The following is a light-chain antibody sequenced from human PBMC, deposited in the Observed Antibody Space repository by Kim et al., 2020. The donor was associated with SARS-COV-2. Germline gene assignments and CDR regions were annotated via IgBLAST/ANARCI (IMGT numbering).Light chain of an antibody. CDR2: NDN. CDR1: SSNIGNNP. J-gene: IGLJ2*01. Sequence: QLVLTQPPSASGTPGQRVTISCSGSSSNIGNNPVNWYQQFPGTAPKLLIYNDNQRPSGVPDRFSGSKSGTSASLAISGLQSEDEANYYCASWDDSLNGPGVVFGGGTQLTVL. V-gene: IGLV1-44*01. CDR3: ASWDDSLNGPGVV.